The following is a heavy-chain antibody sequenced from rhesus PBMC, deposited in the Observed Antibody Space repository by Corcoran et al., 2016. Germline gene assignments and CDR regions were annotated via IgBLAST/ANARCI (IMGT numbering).Heavy chain of an antibody. D-gene: IGHD6-25*01. CDR2: INGISGST. CDR3: ARYGIAAAPDDAFDF. V-gene: IGHV4-80*01. CDR1: GGSFSSYW. Sequence: QVQLQESGPGLVKPSETLSLTCAVSGGSFSSYWWSWIRQPPGKGLEWIGEINGISGSTNYNPSLKCRVTISKDASKNQFSLKLSSVTAADTAVYYCARYGIAAAPDDAFDFWGQGLRVTVSS. J-gene: IGHJ3*01.